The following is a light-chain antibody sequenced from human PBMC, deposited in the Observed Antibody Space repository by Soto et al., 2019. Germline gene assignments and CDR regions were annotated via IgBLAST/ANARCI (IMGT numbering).Light chain of an antibody. CDR1: QSVSSD. V-gene: IGKV3-15*01. CDR3: QHYKNRPLT. Sequence: VMTQSPATLSVSPGEGATLSCRASQSVSSDLAWYQHKPGQAPRLLIYGASSRATGIPVRFSGSGSGTEFTLTISSLQSDDVAVYYCQHYKNRPLTFGGGTKVDIK. CDR2: GAS. J-gene: IGKJ4*01.